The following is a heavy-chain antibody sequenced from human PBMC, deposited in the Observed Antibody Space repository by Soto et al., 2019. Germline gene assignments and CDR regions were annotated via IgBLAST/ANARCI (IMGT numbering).Heavy chain of an antibody. V-gene: IGHV3-48*02. CDR2: ISGGGGTI. CDR3: ARDTGLRSSGWGDSVHF. CDR1: GFTLSSYS. J-gene: IGHJ4*02. Sequence: EVQLVESGGGLVQPGGSLRLSCAASGFTLSSYSMHWVRQAPGKGLEWVSYISGGGGTICYADSVKGRFTISRDNAKNSLAVEMNTLRDDATAVCFGARDTGLRSSGWGDSVHFWGQGTLVNVSS. D-gene: IGHD6-19*01.